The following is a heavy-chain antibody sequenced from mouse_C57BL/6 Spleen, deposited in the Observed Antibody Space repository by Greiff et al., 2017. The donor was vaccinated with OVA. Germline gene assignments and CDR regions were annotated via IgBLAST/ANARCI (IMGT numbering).Heavy chain of an antibody. CDR3: AREGLGYGAMDY. J-gene: IGHJ4*01. V-gene: IGHV1-80*01. D-gene: IGHD1-1*01. Sequence: QVQLQQSGAELVKPGASVKISCKASGYAFSSYWMNWVKQRPGKGLEWIGQIYPGDGDTNYNGKFKGKATLTADKSSSTAYMPLSSLTSGDSAVYFCAREGLGYGAMDYWGQGTSVTVSS. CDR2: IYPGDGDT. CDR1: GYAFSSYW.